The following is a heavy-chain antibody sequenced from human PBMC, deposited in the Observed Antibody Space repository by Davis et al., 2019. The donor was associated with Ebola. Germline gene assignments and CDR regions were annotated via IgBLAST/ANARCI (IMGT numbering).Heavy chain of an antibody. Sequence: SVKVSCKASGFTFTSSAVQWVRQARGQRLEWIGWIVVGSGNTNYAQKFQERVTITRDMSTSTAYMELSSLRSEDTAVYYCAAAPKSPGYSSGWYGVDYWGQGTLVTVSS. CDR2: IVVGSGNT. V-gene: IGHV1-58*01. CDR1: GFTFTSSA. D-gene: IGHD6-19*01. CDR3: AAAPKSPGYSSGWYGVDY. J-gene: IGHJ4*02.